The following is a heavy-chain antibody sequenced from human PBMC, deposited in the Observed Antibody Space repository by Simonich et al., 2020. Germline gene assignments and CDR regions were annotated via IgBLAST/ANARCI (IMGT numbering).Heavy chain of an antibody. V-gene: IGHV4-39*01. CDR2: IYYSWSP. J-gene: IGHJ4*02. D-gene: IGHD6-6*01. CDR3: ARWAYSSSYFDY. CDR1: GGSISSSSYY. Sequence: QLQLQESGPGLVKPSETLSLTCTVSGGSISSSSYYWGWIRQPPGKGLEWIGSIYYSWSPNSNPSLKSRVTISVDTSKNQFSLKLSSVTAADTAVYYCARWAYSSSYFDYWGQGTLVTVSS.